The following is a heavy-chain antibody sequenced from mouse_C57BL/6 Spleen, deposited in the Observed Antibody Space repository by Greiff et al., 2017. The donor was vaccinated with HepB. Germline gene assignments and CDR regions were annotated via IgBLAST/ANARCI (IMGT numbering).Heavy chain of an antibody. V-gene: IGHV1-78*01. J-gene: IGHJ3*01. Sequence: VKLMESDAELVKPGASVKISCKVSGYTFTDHTIHWMKQRPEQGLEWIGYIYPRDGSTKYNEKFKGKATLTADKSSSTAYMQLNSLTSEDSAVYFCARGYGSSPWFAYWGQGTLVTVSA. CDR3: ARGYGSSPWFAY. CDR1: GYTFTDHT. CDR2: IYPRDGST. D-gene: IGHD1-1*01.